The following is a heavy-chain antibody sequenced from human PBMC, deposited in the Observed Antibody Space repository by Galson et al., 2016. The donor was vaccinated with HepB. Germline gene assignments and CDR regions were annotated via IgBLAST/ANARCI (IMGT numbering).Heavy chain of an antibody. CDR1: GGSFDSYA. J-gene: IGHJ4*02. CDR3: ARRPSSGDYFDY. Sequence: SVKVSCKASGGSFDSYAFIWVRQAPGQGLEWMGGITPIFGSANYAQKFQGRVTITADKSTTTAYMELTSLRSEDTAVYYCARRPSSGDYFDYWGQGTLVTVSS. CDR2: ITPIFGSA. D-gene: IGHD5-18*01. V-gene: IGHV1-69*06.